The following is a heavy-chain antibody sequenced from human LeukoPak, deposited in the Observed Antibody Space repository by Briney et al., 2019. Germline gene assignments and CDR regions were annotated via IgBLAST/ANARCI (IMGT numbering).Heavy chain of an antibody. CDR2: IIPIFGTV. CDR3: ARGQWELLASPTLDY. CDR1: GGTFSSYA. D-gene: IGHD1-26*01. Sequence: ASVKVSCKASGGTFSSYAISWVRQAPGQGLEWMGGIIPIFGTVNYAQKFQGRVTITADESTSTAYMELSSLRSEDTAVYYCARGQWELLASPTLDYWGQGTLVTVSS. V-gene: IGHV1-69*13. J-gene: IGHJ4*02.